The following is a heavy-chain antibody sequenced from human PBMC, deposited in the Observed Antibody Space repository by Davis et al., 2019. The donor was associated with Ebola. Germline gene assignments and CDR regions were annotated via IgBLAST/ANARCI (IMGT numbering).Heavy chain of an antibody. CDR1: GLTFSSYA. V-gene: IGHV3-23*01. J-gene: IGHJ5*02. D-gene: IGHD2-15*01. Sequence: GESLKISCAASGLTFSSYAMSWVRQAPGKGLEWVSSITGSGGSTYYADSVKGRFTISRDNSKNTLYLQMNSLRAEDTAVYYCARAGGYCSGGSCYSSDWFDPWGQGTLVTVSS. CDR2: ITGSGGST. CDR3: ARAGGYCSGGSCYSSDWFDP.